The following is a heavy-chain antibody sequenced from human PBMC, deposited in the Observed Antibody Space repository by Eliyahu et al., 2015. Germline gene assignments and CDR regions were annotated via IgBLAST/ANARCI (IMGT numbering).Heavy chain of an antibody. D-gene: IGHD3-10*01. J-gene: IGHJ5*02. CDR2: IYYSGST. CDR3: ASHRPGWHYYGSGSYLNWFDP. V-gene: IGHV4-39*01. CDR1: GGSISRXXXX. Sequence: QLQLQESGPGLVKPSETLSLTCXVPGGSISRXXXXWGXIRXPPGKGLEWIGSIYYSGSTYYNPSLKSRVTISVDTSKNQFSLKLSSVTAADTAVYYCASHRPGWHYYGSGSYLNWFDPWGQGTLVTVSS.